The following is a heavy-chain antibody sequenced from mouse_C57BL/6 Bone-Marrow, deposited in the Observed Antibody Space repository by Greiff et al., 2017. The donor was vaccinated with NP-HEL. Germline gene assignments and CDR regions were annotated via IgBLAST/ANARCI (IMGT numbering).Heavy chain of an antibody. CDR2: ISDGGSYT. CDR1: GFTFSSYA. V-gene: IGHV5-4*01. J-gene: IGHJ1*03. D-gene: IGHD1-1*01. Sequence: EVQLVESGGGLVKPGGSPKLSCAASGFTFSSYAMSWVRQTPEKRLEWVATISDGGSYTYYPDNVKGRFTISRDNAKNNLYLQMSHLKSEDTAMYYCARGYGSSLWYFDVWGTGTTVTVSS. CDR3: ARGYGSSLWYFDV.